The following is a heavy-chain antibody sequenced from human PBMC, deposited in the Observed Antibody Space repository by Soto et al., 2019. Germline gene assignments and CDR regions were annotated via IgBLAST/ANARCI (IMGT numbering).Heavy chain of an antibody. CDR1: GSRFSNYV. Sequence: QVQLVQSGAEVKTPGSSLKVSCKVSGSRFSNYVISWVRQAPGHGLEWLGRIIPIFNSTKYAQNFQDRVTITADKSTSTASLELSSLRSDDTAVYYCAREGRGKKAGDNGLVSLGYWGQGTLVTVSS. D-gene: IGHD2-8*01. CDR3: AREGRGKKAGDNGLVSLGY. J-gene: IGHJ4*02. CDR2: IIPIFNST. V-gene: IGHV1-69*06.